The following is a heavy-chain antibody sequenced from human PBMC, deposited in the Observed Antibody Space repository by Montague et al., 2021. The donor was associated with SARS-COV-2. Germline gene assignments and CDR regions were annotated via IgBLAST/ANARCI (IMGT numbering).Heavy chain of an antibody. J-gene: IGHJ4*02. CDR2: IYYSGGT. CDR3: ARLNFRITIFGVVRSRVFDY. Sequence: SETLSLTCTVSGGSISSSSYYWGWIRQPPGKGLEWIGSIYYSGGTYYNPSLRSRVTISVDTSKNQFSLKLSSVTAADTAVYYCARLNFRITIFGVVRSRVFDYWGQGTLVTVSS. V-gene: IGHV4-39*01. CDR1: GGSISSSSYY. D-gene: IGHD3-3*01.